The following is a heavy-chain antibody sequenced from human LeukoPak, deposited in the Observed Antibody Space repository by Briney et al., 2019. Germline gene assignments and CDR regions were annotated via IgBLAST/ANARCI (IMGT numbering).Heavy chain of an antibody. V-gene: IGHV3-9*01. CDR2: ISWNSGSI. J-gene: IGHJ4*02. D-gene: IGHD3-9*01. CDR3: AKGGNDFDWTPTGY. Sequence: GGSLRLSCAASGFTFDDYAMHWVRHAPGKGLEWVSGISWNSGSIGYADSVKGRFTISRDNAKNSLYLQMNSLRAEDTALYYCAKGGNDFDWTPTGYWGQGTLVTVSS. CDR1: GFTFDDYA.